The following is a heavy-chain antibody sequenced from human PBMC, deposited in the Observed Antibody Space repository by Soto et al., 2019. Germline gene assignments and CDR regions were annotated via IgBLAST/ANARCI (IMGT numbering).Heavy chain of an antibody. CDR2: MNPNSGNT. CDR1: GYTFTSYD. CDR3: ARGRPHLAAFGVVIYYFAY. D-gene: IGHD3-3*01. J-gene: IGHJ4*02. V-gene: IGHV1-8*01. Sequence: QVQLVQSGAEVKKPGASVKVSCKASGYTFTSYDLNGVRQATGQGLEWMGWMNPNSGNTGYAQKFQGRVTMTRNTSISTAYMELSSLRSEDTAVYYCARGRPHLAAFGVVIYYFAYWGQGTLVTVS.